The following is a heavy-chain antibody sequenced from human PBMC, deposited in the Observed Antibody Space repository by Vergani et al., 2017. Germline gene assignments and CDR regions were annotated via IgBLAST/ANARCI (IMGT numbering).Heavy chain of an antibody. CDR3: VRDQVTMLRGSDALDI. Sequence: VQLVESGGSVVQPGRSLRLSCTASGFTFGYYAMDWFRQAPGQGLEWVGGIRSKAYGQATIYAASVKGRFTISRDDSKSIAYLQMNNLQTEDTAMYYCVRDQVTMLRGSDALDIWGQGTMVTVSS. CDR1: GFTFGYYA. V-gene: IGHV3-49*03. J-gene: IGHJ3*02. CDR2: IRSKAYGQAT. D-gene: IGHD3-10*01.